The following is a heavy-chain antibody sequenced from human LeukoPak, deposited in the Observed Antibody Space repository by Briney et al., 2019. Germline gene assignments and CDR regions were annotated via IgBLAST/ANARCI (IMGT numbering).Heavy chain of an antibody. Sequence: ASVKVSCKAAGYTFNSHYIHWVRQAPGQGLECMGIVNPSAGSTRFSQKFKGRVSLATDVSTGTVYMELSSLRSEETALYYCARAPNYYDSNGYYSYYMDAWGKGTTVTVS. D-gene: IGHD3-22*01. CDR2: VNPSAGST. V-gene: IGHV1-46*02. J-gene: IGHJ6*03. CDR1: GYTFNSHY. CDR3: ARAPNYYDSNGYYSYYMDA.